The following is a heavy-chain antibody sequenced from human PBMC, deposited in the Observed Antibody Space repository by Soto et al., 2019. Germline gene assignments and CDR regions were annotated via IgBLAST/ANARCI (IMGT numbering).Heavy chain of an antibody. D-gene: IGHD6-25*01. CDR3: AAYSDGWTGFDY. CDR1: GFTFSSSA. CDR2: IVVGSGDT. Sequence: QMQLVQSGPEVKKPGTSVMVSCKASGFTFSSSAVQWVRQARGQRLEWIGWIVVGSGDTKYTQKFQERVTIIRDMSTSTAYMELSSLRSEDTAVYYCAAYSDGWTGFDYWGQGTLVTVSS. J-gene: IGHJ4*02. V-gene: IGHV1-58*01.